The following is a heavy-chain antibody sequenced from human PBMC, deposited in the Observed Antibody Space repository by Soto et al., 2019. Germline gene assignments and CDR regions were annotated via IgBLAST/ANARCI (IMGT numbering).Heavy chain of an antibody. V-gene: IGHV1-3*01. Sequence: ASVKVSCKASGYTFTSYAMHWVRQAPGQRLEWMGWINAGNGNTKYSQKFQGRVTMTRDTSTSTAYMELRSLRSDDTAVYYCARVGGTYYDFWSGYSWFDPWGQGTLVTVSS. J-gene: IGHJ5*02. CDR2: INAGNGNT. D-gene: IGHD3-3*01. CDR3: ARVGGTYYDFWSGYSWFDP. CDR1: GYTFTSYA.